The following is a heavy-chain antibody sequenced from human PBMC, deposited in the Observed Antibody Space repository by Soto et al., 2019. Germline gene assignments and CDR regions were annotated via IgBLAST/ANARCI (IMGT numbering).Heavy chain of an antibody. Sequence: EVQLEESGGGLVQAGRSLRLSCAASRFTFDDYALHWVRQAPGKGLEWVSGISWNSAIISYADSVKGRFSISIDNAKKYVYLQMDSLRPEDTALYYCVKDFGYYYDYAFDVWGQGTMVTVSP. CDR1: RFTFDDYA. D-gene: IGHD3-22*01. CDR2: ISWNSAII. CDR3: VKDFGYYYDYAFDV. V-gene: IGHV3-9*01. J-gene: IGHJ3*01.